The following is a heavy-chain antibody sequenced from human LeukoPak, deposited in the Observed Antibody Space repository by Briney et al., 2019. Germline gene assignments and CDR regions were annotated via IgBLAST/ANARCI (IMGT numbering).Heavy chain of an antibody. CDR1: GFTFSDYY. Sequence: GGSLRLSCAASGFTFSDYYMSWIRQAPGKGLEWVSYISSSGSTIYYADSVKGRFTISRDNAKNSLYLQMNSLRAEDTAVYYCAREYGYSSSWYFPLDYWAREPWSPSPQ. CDR3: AREYGYSSSWYFPLDY. CDR2: ISSSGSTI. D-gene: IGHD6-13*01. J-gene: IGHJ4*02. V-gene: IGHV3-11*01.